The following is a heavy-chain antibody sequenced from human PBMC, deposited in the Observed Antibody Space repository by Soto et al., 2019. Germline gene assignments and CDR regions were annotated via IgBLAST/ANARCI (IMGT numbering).Heavy chain of an antibody. J-gene: IGHJ3*02. V-gene: IGHV4-4*07. D-gene: IGHD6-19*01. CDR2: MSATGGA. CDR1: GDSISNYY. CDR3: TRDQAGTPDI. Sequence: QVQLQESGPGLVEPSETLSLTCNVSGDSISNYYWTWIRQSAGKGLEWIGRMSATGGAAYNPSLKSRLTLSRDTSKHELSLSLKFVTAADTAVYFCTRDQAGTPDIWGQGTMVTVS.